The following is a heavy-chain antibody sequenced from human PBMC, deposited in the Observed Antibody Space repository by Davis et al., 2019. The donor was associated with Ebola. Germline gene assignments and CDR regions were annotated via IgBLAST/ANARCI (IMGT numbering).Heavy chain of an antibody. V-gene: IGHV1-2*06. D-gene: IGHD3-3*01. CDR2: INPNSGGT. CDR3: ARGKLRFLEWLFHAVPELDP. J-gene: IGHJ5*02. CDR1: GYSFTGYY. Sequence: AASVKVSCKASGYSFTGYYMHWVRQAPGQGLEWMGRINPNSGGTNYAQKFQGRVTMTRATSINTAYIELSKLRFDDTAVYYCARGKLRFLEWLFHAVPELDPWGQGTLVTVSS.